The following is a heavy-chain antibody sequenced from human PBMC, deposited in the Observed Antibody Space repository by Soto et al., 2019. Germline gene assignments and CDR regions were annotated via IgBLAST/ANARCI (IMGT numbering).Heavy chain of an antibody. V-gene: IGHV3-7*01. CDR1: GFTFSTYW. J-gene: IGHJ4*02. CDR3: VCGGNFFIY. CDR2: MDQDGSET. D-gene: IGHD3-16*01. Sequence: EVQLVESGGGLVQPGGSLRLSCAASGFTFSTYWMTWVRQPPGKGLEWVANMDQDGSETYYVDSVRGRFTVSRDNAKKSLYLQMNSLRVEDTAVYYCVCGGNFFIYWGQETLVTVSP.